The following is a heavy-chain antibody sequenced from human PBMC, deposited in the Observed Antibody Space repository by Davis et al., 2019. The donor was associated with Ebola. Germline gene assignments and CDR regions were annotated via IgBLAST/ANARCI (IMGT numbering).Heavy chain of an antibody. Sequence: ASVKVSCKASGYTFTDYYMHWARQAPGQGLEWMGGINPNSGGTNYAQKFQGRVTMTRDTSISTAYMELSRLRSDDTAVFYCVRDMIDHFMGMDVWGQGTTVTVSS. J-gene: IGHJ6*02. V-gene: IGHV1-2*02. CDR2: INPNSGGT. CDR3: VRDMIDHFMGMDV. D-gene: IGHD3-16*01. CDR1: GYTFTDYY.